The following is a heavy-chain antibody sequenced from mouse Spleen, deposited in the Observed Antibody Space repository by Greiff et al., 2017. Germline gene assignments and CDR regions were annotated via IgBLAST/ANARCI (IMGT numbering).Heavy chain of an antibody. J-gene: IGHJ1*01. CDR1: GYTFTGYW. CDR2: ILPGSGST. D-gene: IGHD2-1*01. V-gene: IGHV1-9*01. CDR3: ARADCNCRVYWYFDV. Sequence: VQLQQPGAELMKPGASVKLSCKATGYTFTGYWIERVKQRPGHGLEWIGKILPGSGSTNYNEKFKGKATFTADTSSNTAYMQLSSLTTEDSAIYYDARADCNCRVYWYFDVWGAGTTVTVSA.